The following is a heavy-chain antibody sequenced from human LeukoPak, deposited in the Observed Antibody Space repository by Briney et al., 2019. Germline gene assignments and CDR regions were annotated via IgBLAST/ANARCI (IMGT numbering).Heavy chain of an antibody. CDR1: GYTFTSYY. CDR2: INPSGGST. Sequence: APVKVSCKASGYTFTSYYMHWVRQAPGQGLEWMGIINPSGGSTSYAQKFQGRVTMTRDTSTSTVYMELSSLRSEDTAVYFCAKHLSAVAYLDYWGQGTLVTVSS. D-gene: IGHD6-19*01. CDR3: AKHLSAVAYLDY. J-gene: IGHJ4*02. V-gene: IGHV1-46*01.